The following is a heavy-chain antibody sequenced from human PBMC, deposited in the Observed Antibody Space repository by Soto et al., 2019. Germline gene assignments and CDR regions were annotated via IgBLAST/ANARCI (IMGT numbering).Heavy chain of an antibody. J-gene: IGHJ5*02. V-gene: IGHV1-2*02. CDR2: MNPRSGGT. Sequence: GXSXKVSFKASGYTXTNYYSDLVRQAPGQGLEWIGWMNPRSGGTKYAKAFQDRVTMTRDASISTAYMEVTSLRNFYTDVYFCARSDDSTSCPLDLWGPGTLGTVS. CDR1: GYTXTNYY. D-gene: IGHD4-4*01. CDR3: ARSDDSTSCPLDL.